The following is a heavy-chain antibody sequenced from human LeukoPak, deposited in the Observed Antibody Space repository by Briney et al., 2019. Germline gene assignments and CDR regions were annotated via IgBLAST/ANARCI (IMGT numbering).Heavy chain of an antibody. CDR3: AKDRDYGDYLLGYFDY. Sequence: GGSLRLSCAASGFTFSSYAMSWVRQAPGKGLEWVSAISGSGGSTYYADSVKGRFTISRDNSKNTLYLQMNSLRAEDTAVYYCAKDRDYGDYLLGYFDYWGQGTLVTVSS. V-gene: IGHV3-23*01. CDR1: GFTFSSYA. CDR2: ISGSGGST. J-gene: IGHJ4*02. D-gene: IGHD4-17*01.